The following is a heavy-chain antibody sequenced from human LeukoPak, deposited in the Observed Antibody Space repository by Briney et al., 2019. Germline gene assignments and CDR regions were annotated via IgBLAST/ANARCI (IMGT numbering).Heavy chain of an antibody. CDR2: IYYSGST. CDR3: ARDPRGPTGYDSPGRDSFDY. CDR1: GGSISSSSYY. Sequence: PSETLSLTCTVSGGSISSSSYYWGWIRQPPGKGLEWIGSIYYSGSTYYNPSLKSRVTISVDTSKNQFSLKLSSVTAADTAVYYCARDPRGPTGYDSPGRDSFDYWGQGTLVTVS. J-gene: IGHJ4*02. D-gene: IGHD3-22*01. V-gene: IGHV4-39*07.